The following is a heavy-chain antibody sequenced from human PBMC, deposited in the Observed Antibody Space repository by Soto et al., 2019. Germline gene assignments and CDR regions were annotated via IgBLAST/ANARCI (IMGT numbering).Heavy chain of an antibody. D-gene: IGHD3-10*01. J-gene: IGHJ4*02. CDR2: IYSSGST. CDR3: ARERIWFGESDYYYHY. CDR1: GDLFNQYD. Sequence: PSETLSLTCTVSGDLFNQYDWSWIRQPPGKGLEWIGNIYSSGSTNYNPSLKSRVTISLGASKNQFSLKLGSVTAADTAIYYCARERIWFGESDYYYHYWGQGALVTVS. V-gene: IGHV4-59*01.